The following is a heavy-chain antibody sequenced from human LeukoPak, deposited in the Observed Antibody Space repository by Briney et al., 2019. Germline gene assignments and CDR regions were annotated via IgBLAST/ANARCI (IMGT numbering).Heavy chain of an antibody. D-gene: IGHD6-13*01. CDR3: ARDLGGYSRNFDY. CDR2: IYTSGST. CDR1: GVSLCSFY. Sequence: KPFGTPPLTSTVSGVSLCSFYWRWVPQPARQGLEWVWRIYTSGSTNYNPSLKSRVTMSVDTSKNQFSLKLSSVTAADTAVYYCARDLGGYSRNFDYWGQGTLVTVSS. V-gene: IGHV4-4*07. J-gene: IGHJ4*02.